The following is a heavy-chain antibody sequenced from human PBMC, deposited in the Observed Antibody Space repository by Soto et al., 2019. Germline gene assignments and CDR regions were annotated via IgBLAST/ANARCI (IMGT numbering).Heavy chain of an antibody. CDR2: IWYDGSNK. Sequence: GGALRLSCGAAGFTFRSYGKDWGRQGPCKGLEWVAVIWYDGSNKYYADSVKGRFTISRDNSKNTLYLQMNSLRAEDTAVYYCARDQNDYGDYYFDYWGQGTLVTVSS. CDR3: ARDQNDYGDYYFDY. J-gene: IGHJ4*02. CDR1: GFTFRSYG. V-gene: IGHV3-33*01. D-gene: IGHD4-17*01.